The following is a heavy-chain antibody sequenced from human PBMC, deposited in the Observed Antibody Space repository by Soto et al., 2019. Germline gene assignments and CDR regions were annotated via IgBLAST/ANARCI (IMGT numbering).Heavy chain of an antibody. Sequence: SETLSLTCTVSGGSISSYYWSWIRQPPGKGLEWIGYIYYSGSTNYNPSLKSRVTISVDTSKNQFSLKLSSVTAADTAVYYCARVWGGAFAIWGQGTMVTVSS. CDR3: ARVWGGAFAI. D-gene: IGHD3-10*01. CDR1: GGSISSYY. CDR2: IYYSGST. V-gene: IGHV4-59*01. J-gene: IGHJ3*02.